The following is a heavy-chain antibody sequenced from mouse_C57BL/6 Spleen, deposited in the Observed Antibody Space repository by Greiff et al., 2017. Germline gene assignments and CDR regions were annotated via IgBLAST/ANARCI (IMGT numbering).Heavy chain of an antibody. CDR2: ISDGGSYT. Sequence: EVKLQESGGGLVKPGGSLKLSCAASGFTFSSYAMSWVRQTPEKWLEWVATISDGGSYTYYPDNVKGRFTISRDNAKNNLYLQMSHLKSEDTAMYYCARDSGAYWGQGTTLTVSS. CDR3: ARDSGAY. D-gene: IGHD4-1*01. CDR1: GFTFSSYA. J-gene: IGHJ2*01. V-gene: IGHV5-4*01.